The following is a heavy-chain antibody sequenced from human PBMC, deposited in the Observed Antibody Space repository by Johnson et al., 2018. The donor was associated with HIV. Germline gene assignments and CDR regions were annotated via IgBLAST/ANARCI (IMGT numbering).Heavy chain of an antibody. Sequence: VQLVESGGSVVRPGGSLRLSCAASGFTFSSYAMSWVRQAPGEGLEWVSEIDSDGETYYPASVKGRFTTSRENYKNSFYLHMNSLRAGDTAVYYCARRSITSDGFDIWGQGTMVTVSS. CDR2: IDSDGET. J-gene: IGHJ3*02. CDR1: GFTFSSYA. V-gene: IGHV3-13*01. D-gene: IGHD2-2*01. CDR3: ARRSITSDGFDI.